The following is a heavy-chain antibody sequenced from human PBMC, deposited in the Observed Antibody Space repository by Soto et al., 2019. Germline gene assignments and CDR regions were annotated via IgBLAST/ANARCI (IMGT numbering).Heavy chain of an antibody. CDR2: ISSSSNTR. J-gene: IGHJ6*02. CDR1: GFTFSSYS. D-gene: IGHD5-18*01. Sequence: PGGSLRLSYVASGFTFSSYSINWVRQAPGKGLEWVSYISSSSNTRYYADSVKGRFTVSRDNAKNSLYLQLDSLRAEDMAVYYCATGPYGYFYGLDVWGQGTTVTVS. CDR3: ATGPYGYFYGLDV. V-gene: IGHV3-48*01.